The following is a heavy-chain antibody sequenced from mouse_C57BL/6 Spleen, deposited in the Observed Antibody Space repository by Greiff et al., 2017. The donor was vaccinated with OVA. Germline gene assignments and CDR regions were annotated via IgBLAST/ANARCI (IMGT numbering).Heavy chain of an antibody. D-gene: IGHD3-2*02. V-gene: IGHV1-15*01. J-gene: IGHJ4*01. CDR2: IDPETGGT. Sequence: QVHVKQSGAELVRPGASVTLSCKASGYTFTDYEMHWVKQTPVHGLEWIGAIDPETGGTAYNQKFKGKAILTADKSSSTAYMELRSLTSEDSAVYYCTTAQATHAMDYWGQGTSVTVSS. CDR3: TTAQATHAMDY. CDR1: GYTFTDYE.